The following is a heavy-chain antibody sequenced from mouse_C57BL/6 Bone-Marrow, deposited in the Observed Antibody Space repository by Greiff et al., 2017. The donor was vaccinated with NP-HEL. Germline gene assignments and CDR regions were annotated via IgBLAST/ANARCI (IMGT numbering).Heavy chain of an antibody. Sequence: EVMLVESGGGLVQPGGSLSLSCAASGFTFTDYYMSWVRQPPGKALEWLGFIRNKANGYTTEYSASVKGRFTISRDNSQSILYLQMNALRAEDSATYYCARYDDYDERWYFDVWGTGTTVTVSS. CDR1: GFTFTDYY. CDR3: ARYDDYDERWYFDV. J-gene: IGHJ1*03. CDR2: IRNKANGYTT. D-gene: IGHD2-4*01. V-gene: IGHV7-3*01.